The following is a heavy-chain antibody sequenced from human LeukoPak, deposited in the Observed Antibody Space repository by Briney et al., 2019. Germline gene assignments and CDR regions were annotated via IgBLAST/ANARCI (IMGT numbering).Heavy chain of an antibody. D-gene: IGHD1-26*01. CDR2: IWYDGSNK. CDR3: ARDLWYGGSYGILGY. J-gene: IGHJ4*02. V-gene: IGHV3-33*01. CDR1: GFTFSSYG. Sequence: GGSLRLSCAASGFTFSSYGMHWVRQAPGKGLEWVAVIWYDGSNKYYADSVKGRFTISRDNSKNTLYLQMNSLRAEDTAVYYCARDLWYGGSYGILGYWGQGTLVTVSS.